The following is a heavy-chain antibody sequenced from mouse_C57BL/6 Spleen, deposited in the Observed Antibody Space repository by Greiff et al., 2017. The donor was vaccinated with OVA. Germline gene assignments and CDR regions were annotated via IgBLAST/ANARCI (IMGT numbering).Heavy chain of an antibody. CDR1: GYTFTDYY. Sequence: EVKLMESGPVLVKPGASVKMSCKASGYTFTDYYMNWVKQSHGKSLEWIGVINPYNGGTSYNQKFKGKATLTVDKSSSTAYMELNSLTSEDSAVYYCAPYYYGSSYGYFDVWGTGTTVTVSS. J-gene: IGHJ1*03. D-gene: IGHD1-1*01. CDR2: INPYNGGT. V-gene: IGHV1-19*01. CDR3: APYYYGSSYGYFDV.